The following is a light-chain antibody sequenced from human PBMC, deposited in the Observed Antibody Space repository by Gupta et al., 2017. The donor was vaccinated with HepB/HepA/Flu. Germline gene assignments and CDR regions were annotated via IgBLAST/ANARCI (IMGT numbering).Light chain of an antibody. CDR3: SAKTSTSKL. V-gene: IGLV2-14*01. CDR1: SSDVGGYNS. J-gene: IGLJ1*01. CDR2: DVS. Sequence: SALTQPASVSRSPGQSITISCTGTSSDVGGYNSVSWDQQHPGKAPKLMIYDVSKRTSGGSNRFSGSKSGNTASLTLACRNAADEADYDCSAKTSTSKLFGTGTKVTVL.